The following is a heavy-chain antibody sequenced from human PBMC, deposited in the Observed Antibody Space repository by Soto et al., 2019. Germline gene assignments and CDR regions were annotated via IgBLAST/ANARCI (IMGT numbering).Heavy chain of an antibody. CDR3: ARGSYYSGWV. CDR1: GDSVSSTSAA. V-gene: IGHV6-1*01. J-gene: IGHJ4*02. D-gene: IGHD6-19*01. CDR2: TYYRSKWYS. Sequence: QTLSLTCAISGDSVSSTSAAWSWIRQSPSRGLEWLGRTYYRSKWYSDYAVSVKSRITINPDTSKNQFSLQLNSVTPEDTAVYYCARGSYYSGWVWGQGTLVTVSS.